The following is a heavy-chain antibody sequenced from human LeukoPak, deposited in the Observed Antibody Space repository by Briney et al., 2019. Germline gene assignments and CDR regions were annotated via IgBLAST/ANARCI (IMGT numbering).Heavy chain of an antibody. Sequence: GESLKISCKGSGYSFTSYWIGWVRQMPGKGLEWMGIIYPGDSDTRYSPSFQGQVTISADRSISTAYLQWSSLKASDTAMYYCAREGRIAARPGAFDIWGQGTMVTVPS. CDR2: IYPGDSDT. D-gene: IGHD6-6*01. V-gene: IGHV5-51*01. CDR1: GYSFTSYW. CDR3: AREGRIAARPGAFDI. J-gene: IGHJ3*02.